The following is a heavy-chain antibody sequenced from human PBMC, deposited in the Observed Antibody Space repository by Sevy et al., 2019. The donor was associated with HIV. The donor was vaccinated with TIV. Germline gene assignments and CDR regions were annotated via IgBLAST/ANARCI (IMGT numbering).Heavy chain of an antibody. V-gene: IGHV3-23*01. J-gene: IGHJ3*02. CDR3: AGCRYDSSGSFDAFDI. Sequence: GGSLRLSCKPSGFTFTSYAMSWVRQAPGKGLEWVSTIYGSGGATYYADSVKGRFTISRDNSKNTLYLQMNSLRIDDTAVYYCAGCRYDSSGSFDAFDIWGQGTMVTVSS. CDR1: GFTFTSYA. CDR2: IYGSGGAT. D-gene: IGHD3-22*01.